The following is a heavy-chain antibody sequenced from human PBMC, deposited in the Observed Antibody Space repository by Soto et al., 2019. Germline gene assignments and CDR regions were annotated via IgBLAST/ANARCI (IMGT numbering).Heavy chain of an antibody. J-gene: IGHJ6*02. D-gene: IGHD3-22*01. V-gene: IGHV1-69*13. CDR1: GGTFSSYA. CDR2: IIPIFGTA. Sequence: GASVKVSCKVSGGTFSSYAISWVRQAPGQGLEWMGGIIPIFGTANYAQKFQGRVTITADESTSTAYMELSSLRSEDTAVYYCASDYDSTHLNYYYYGMDVWGQGTTVTVSS. CDR3: ASDYDSTHLNYYYYGMDV.